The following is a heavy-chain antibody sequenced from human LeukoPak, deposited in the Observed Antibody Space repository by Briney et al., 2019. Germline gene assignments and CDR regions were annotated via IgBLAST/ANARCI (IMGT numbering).Heavy chain of an antibody. CDR1: GYTFTGYY. V-gene: IGHV1-2*02. CDR3: ARDPPTYYYDSSGYLPGGMDV. J-gene: IGHJ6*02. Sequence: GASVKVSCKASGYTFTGYYMHWVRQAPGQGLEWMGWINPNRGGTNYAQKFQGRVTMTRDTSISTAYMERSRLRSDDTAVYYCARDPPTYYYDSSGYLPGGMDVWGQGTTVTVSS. D-gene: IGHD3-22*01. CDR2: INPNRGGT.